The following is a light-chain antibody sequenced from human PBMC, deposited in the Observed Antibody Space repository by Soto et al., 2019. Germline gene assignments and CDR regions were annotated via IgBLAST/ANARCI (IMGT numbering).Light chain of an antibody. CDR2: GAS. V-gene: IGKV1-39*01. CDR3: QQSYGTLYT. CDR1: QGISNY. Sequence: DIQMTQSPSSLSAFVGDSVTFTCRASQGISNYLAWYHQKPGKAPNLLIHGASGLQNGVPSRFSGSRSGTDFTLTISSLQPEDFATYYCQQSYGTLYTFGQGTKVEMK. J-gene: IGKJ2*01.